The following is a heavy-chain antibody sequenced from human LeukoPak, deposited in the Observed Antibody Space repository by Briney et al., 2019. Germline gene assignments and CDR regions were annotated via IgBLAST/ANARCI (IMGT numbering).Heavy chain of an antibody. J-gene: IGHJ6*02. Sequence: SEGLSLTCTVPGGSISSYYLSWIRQPAGKGLEWIGRIFIGGTVNYNRSLKSRVTMSVDTSKNQISLRLSSATAADTAVYYCARWNYGDYRGGMDVWGQGTTVT. CDR3: ARWNYGDYRGGMDV. CDR2: IFIGGTV. D-gene: IGHD4-17*01. V-gene: IGHV4-4*07. CDR1: GGSISSYY.